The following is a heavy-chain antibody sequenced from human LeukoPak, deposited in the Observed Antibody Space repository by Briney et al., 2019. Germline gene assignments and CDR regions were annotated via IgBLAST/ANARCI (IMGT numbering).Heavy chain of an antibody. J-gene: IGHJ3*02. D-gene: IGHD2-21*01. Sequence: PSETLSLTCTVSAGSISSSSYYWGWIRQPPGKGLEWIGSIYYSGSTYYNPSLKSRVTISVDTSKNQFSLKLSSVTAADTAVYYCARDRYSLGAFDIWGQGTMVTVSS. CDR3: ARDRYSLGAFDI. V-gene: IGHV4-39*02. CDR1: AGSISSSSYY. CDR2: IYYSGST.